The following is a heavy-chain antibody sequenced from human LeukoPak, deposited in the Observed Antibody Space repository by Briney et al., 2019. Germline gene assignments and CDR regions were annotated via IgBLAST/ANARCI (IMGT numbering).Heavy chain of an antibody. CDR1: GFTFSSYW. CDR2: INSDGSST. CDR3: ARVPDTVTHDY. J-gene: IGHJ4*02. D-gene: IGHD4-17*01. V-gene: IGHV3-74*01. Sequence: GGSLRLSCAASGFTFSSYWMHWVRQAPGKGLVWVSRINSDGSSTSYADSVKGRFTISRGNAKNTLYLQMNSLRAEDTAVYYCARVPDTVTHDYWGQGTLVTVSS.